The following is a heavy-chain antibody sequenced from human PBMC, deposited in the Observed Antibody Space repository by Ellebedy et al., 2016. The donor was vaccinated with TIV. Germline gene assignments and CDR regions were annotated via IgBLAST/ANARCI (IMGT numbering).Heavy chain of an antibody. Sequence: SQTLSLTXXVSGDSVSSNSAAWNWIRQSPSRGLEWLGNTYFRSNWYSDYAASVKSRITINPDTSKNQFSLQLNSVTAADTAVYYCARRGYSFGSYHFFDYWGQGTLVTVSS. CDR3: ARRGYSFGSYHFFDY. CDR1: GDSVSSNSAA. V-gene: IGHV6-1*01. D-gene: IGHD5-18*01. CDR2: TYFRSNWYS. J-gene: IGHJ4*02.